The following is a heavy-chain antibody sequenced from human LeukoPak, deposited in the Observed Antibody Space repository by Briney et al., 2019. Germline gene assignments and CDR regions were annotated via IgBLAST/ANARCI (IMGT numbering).Heavy chain of an antibody. V-gene: IGHV1-69*13. Sequence: SVKVSCKASGGTFTSYAISWVRQAPGQGVEWMGGIIPIFGTANYAQKFQSRVTITADESTSTAYMELSSLRSEDTAVYYCARIYGSGSYYNPQFDYWGQGTLVTVSS. CDR3: ARIYGSGSYYNPQFDY. D-gene: IGHD3-10*01. CDR1: GGTFTSYA. CDR2: IIPIFGTA. J-gene: IGHJ4*02.